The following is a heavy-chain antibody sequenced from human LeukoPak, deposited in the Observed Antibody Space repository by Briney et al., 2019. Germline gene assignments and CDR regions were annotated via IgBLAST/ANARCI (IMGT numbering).Heavy chain of an antibody. V-gene: IGHV1-2*02. D-gene: IGHD2-21*01. CDR1: GYTFTGYY. J-gene: IGHJ5*02. CDR3: ARGDDTYCGGDCYSNWFDP. Sequence: ASVKVSCKASGYTFTGYYMHWVRQAPGQGLEWMGWINPNSGGTNYAQRLQGRVTMTRDTSISTAYMELSRLRSDDTAVYYCARGDDTYCGGDCYSNWFDPWGQGTLVTVSS. CDR2: INPNSGGT.